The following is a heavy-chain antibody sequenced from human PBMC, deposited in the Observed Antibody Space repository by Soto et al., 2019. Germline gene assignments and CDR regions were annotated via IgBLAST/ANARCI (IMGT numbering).Heavy chain of an antibody. CDR2: IRSKAYGGTT. V-gene: IGHV3-49*05. J-gene: IGHJ4*02. D-gene: IGHD3-22*01. CDR3: TRGRGSSGYEC. Sequence: EVQLVESGGGLVKPGRSLRLSCTASGFTFGDYAMSWFRQAPGKGLEWGGFIRSKAYGGTTEYAASVKGRFTISRDDSKSIDYLQMNSLKTEDTAVYYCTRGRGSSGYECWGQGTLVTVSS. CDR1: GFTFGDYA.